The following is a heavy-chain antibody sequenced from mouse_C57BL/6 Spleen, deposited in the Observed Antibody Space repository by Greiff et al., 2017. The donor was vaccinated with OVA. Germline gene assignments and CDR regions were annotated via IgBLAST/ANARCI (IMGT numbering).Heavy chain of an antibody. V-gene: IGHV14-2*01. Sequence: EVQLQQSGAELVKPGASVKLSCPASGFNIKDYYMHWVKQRTEQGLEWIGRIDPEDGDTKYAPKFQGHATIPADTSSNTVYLQLTRRTSEDTAVYYCARSGTVYYAMDYWGQGTSVTVSS. D-gene: IGHD1-1*01. CDR3: ARSGTVYYAMDY. CDR1: GFNIKDYY. CDR2: IDPEDGDT. J-gene: IGHJ4*01.